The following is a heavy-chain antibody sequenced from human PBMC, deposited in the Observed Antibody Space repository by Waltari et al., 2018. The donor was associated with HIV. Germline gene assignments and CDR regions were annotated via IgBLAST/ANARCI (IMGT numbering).Heavy chain of an antibody. J-gene: IGHJ4*01. CDR2: IYYTGGA. CDR1: GGSVTNSLYF. Sequence: QVHLQESGPGLVKPSETLSLTCSVSGGSVTNSLYFWGWIRQPPGKCLEWLAHIYYTGGAYYNPSLKNRLTISLDTSKSQFSRTLSSVTAADTAGYFCVRLPEYYFDSWGHGTLVTGSS. CDR3: VRLPEYYFDS. V-gene: IGHV4-39*01.